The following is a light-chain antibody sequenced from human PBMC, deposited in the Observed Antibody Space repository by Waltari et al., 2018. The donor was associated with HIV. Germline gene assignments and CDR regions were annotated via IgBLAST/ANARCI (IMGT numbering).Light chain of an antibody. Sequence: QSALTQPPSASGSPGQSVTISCTGTSSDVGGYNYVSWYQQHPGKAPKLMIYGVNKGPSGVPDRFSGSKSGNTASLTVSGLQGEDEAEYYCSSYGGSNNVVFGGGTKLTVL. CDR1: SSDVGGYNY. J-gene: IGLJ2*01. CDR3: SSYGGSNNVV. CDR2: GVN. V-gene: IGLV2-8*01.